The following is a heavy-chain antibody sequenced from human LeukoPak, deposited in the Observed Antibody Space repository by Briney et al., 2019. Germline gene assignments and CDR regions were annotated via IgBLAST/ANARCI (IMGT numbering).Heavy chain of an antibody. CDR2: LSGGGGST. J-gene: IGHJ5*02. CDR1: GFTFSSYA. D-gene: IGHD2-2*01. CDR3: ARTGYCSSTSCSAGFDP. Sequence: PGGSLRLSCAAPGFTFSSYAMSWVRQAPGKGLDWVSGLSGGGGSTYYADSVKGRFTISRDNSKNTLYLQMNSPRAEDTAIYYCARTGYCSSTSCSAGFDPWGQGTLVTVSS. V-gene: IGHV3-23*01.